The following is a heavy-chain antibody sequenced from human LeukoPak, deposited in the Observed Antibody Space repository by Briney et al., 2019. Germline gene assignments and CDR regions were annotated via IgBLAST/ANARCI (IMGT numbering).Heavy chain of an antibody. D-gene: IGHD7-27*01. J-gene: IGHJ2*01. CDR2: IGTAGET. V-gene: IGHV3-13*01. CDR1: GFTLRGHD. CDR3: ARDEIPGDDNCYFDL. Sequence: GGSLRLSCAASGFTLRGHDMHWVRQTPGKGLECVSAIGTAGETYYPGSLQDRFTISRENAKNFLYLQMNSLGAGDTAVYYCARDEIPGDDNCYFDLWGRGTLVTVSS.